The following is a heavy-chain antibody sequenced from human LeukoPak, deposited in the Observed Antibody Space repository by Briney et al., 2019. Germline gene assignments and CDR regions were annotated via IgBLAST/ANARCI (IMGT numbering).Heavy chain of an antibody. CDR1: GYTFTGYY. V-gene: IGHV1-2*02. CDR2: INPNSGGT. D-gene: IGHD3-22*01. CDR3: AREGTYYYDSSGYYFDY. J-gene: IGHJ4*02. Sequence: GASVKVSCKSSGYTFTGYYMHWVRQAPGQGREWMGWINPNSGGTNYAQKFQGRVTMTRDTSISTAYMELSRLRSDDTAVYYCAREGTYYYDSSGYYFDYWGQGTLVTVSS.